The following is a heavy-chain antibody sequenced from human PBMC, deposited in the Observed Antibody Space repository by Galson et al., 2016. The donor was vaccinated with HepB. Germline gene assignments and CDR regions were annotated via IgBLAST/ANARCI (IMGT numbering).Heavy chain of an antibody. CDR3: ARKSYYYYGMDV. J-gene: IGHJ6*02. CDR1: GYSFTTYW. Sequence: QSGAEVKKPGESLRISCKGSGYSFTTYWISWVRQMPGKGLEWMGRIDPSDSETNYSPSFQGHVTISADKSISTAYLQWSSLKASDTAMYYRARKSYYYYGMDVWGQGTTVTVSS. V-gene: IGHV5-10-1*01. CDR2: IDPSDSET.